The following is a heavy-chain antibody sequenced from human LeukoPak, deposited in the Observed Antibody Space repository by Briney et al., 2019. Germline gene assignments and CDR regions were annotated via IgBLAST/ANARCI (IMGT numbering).Heavy chain of an antibody. D-gene: IGHD6-19*01. CDR1: GFTFSSYA. J-gene: IGHJ4*02. Sequence: GGSLRLSCAASGFTFSSYAMHWVRQAPGKGLEWVAVISYDGSNKYYADSVKGRFTTSRDNSKNTLYLQMNSLRAEDTAVYYCARDGSGWYFDYWGQGTLVTVSS. V-gene: IGHV3-30*04. CDR2: ISYDGSNK. CDR3: ARDGSGWYFDY.